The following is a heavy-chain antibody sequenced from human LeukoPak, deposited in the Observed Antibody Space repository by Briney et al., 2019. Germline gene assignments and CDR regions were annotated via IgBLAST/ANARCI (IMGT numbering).Heavy chain of an antibody. D-gene: IGHD1-14*01. CDR3: AREFEPDYFDY. CDR2: ISSSGLYI. J-gene: IGHJ4*02. CDR1: GFTFSGYT. Sequence: PGGSLRLSCTVSGFTFSGYTMHWVRQAPGKGLEWVSSISSSGLYIYFADSLKGRFTISRDNANNSLYLQVNSLRAEDTAVYYCAREFEPDYFDYWGQGTLVPVPS. V-gene: IGHV3-21*01.